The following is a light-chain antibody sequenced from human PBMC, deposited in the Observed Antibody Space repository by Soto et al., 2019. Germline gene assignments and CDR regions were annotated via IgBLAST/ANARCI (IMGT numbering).Light chain of an antibody. CDR2: GAS. CDR3: KQASHTSWT. V-gene: IGKV3-15*01. J-gene: IGKJ1*01. CDR1: QNNHSN. Sequence: MTQSQALLSVSPEVRATHSSLARQNNHSNIAWYQQRPGQAPRLLIHGASSRATGVPDRFSGSGAGTDFTLTISRVQAEDVGVYYCKQASHTSWTFGQGTKVDI.